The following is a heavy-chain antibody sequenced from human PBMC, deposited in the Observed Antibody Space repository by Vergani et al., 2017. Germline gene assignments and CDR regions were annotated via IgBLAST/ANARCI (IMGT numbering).Heavy chain of an antibody. V-gene: IGHV2-5*04. Sequence: QITLKESGPTLVKPTQTLTLTCTFSGFSLNTRGVSVAWIRQPPGKALDWLALIYLNDDQHYSPALNNRVTITKDNSKNQVVLTMTNMDYVDTGTYYCVCRKTECGTTGCFFPFFYYYYMDVWGKGTTVTVSS. CDR3: VCRKTECGTTGCFFPFFYYYYMDV. CDR2: IYLNDDQ. CDR1: GFSLNTRGVS. D-gene: IGHD1-7*01. J-gene: IGHJ6*03.